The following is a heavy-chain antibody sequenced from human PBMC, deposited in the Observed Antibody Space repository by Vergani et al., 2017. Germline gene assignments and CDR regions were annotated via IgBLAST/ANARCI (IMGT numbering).Heavy chain of an antibody. J-gene: IGHJ4*02. Sequence: EVQLVESGGGLIQPGGSLRLSCAASGFTVSSNYMSWVRQAPGQGLEWVSVIYSGGSTYYADSVKGRFTNSRDNSKNTLYLQMNSLRAEDTAVYYCARDAGSAYYDSSGYGGAFDYWGQGTLVTVSS. V-gene: IGHV3-53*01. CDR1: GFTVSSNY. CDR3: ARDAGSAYYDSSGYGGAFDY. CDR2: IYSGGST. D-gene: IGHD3-22*01.